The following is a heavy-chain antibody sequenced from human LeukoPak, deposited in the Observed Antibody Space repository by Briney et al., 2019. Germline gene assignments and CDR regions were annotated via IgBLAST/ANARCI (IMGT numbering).Heavy chain of an antibody. V-gene: IGHV3-7*03. D-gene: IGHD1-1*01. CDR1: GFTFSSYW. CDR2: IKQDGSAK. CDR3: ARAKTSDY. Sequence: GGSLRLSWAASGFTFSSYWMSWVRQAPVKGLEWVANIKQDGSAKYYVGSVKGRFTISRDNAKNSLYLQMNSLRAEDTAVYYWARAKTSDYWGEGTLVTVSS. J-gene: IGHJ4*02.